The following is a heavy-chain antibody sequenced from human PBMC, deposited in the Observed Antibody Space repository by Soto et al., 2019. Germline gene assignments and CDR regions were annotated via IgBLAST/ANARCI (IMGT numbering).Heavy chain of an antibody. D-gene: IGHD3-3*01. Sequence: GASLKISCKGSGYSFTSYWITWVRQMPGKGLEWMGRIDPSDSYTNYSPSFQGHVTISADKSISTAYLQWRRLKASDTAMYYCARRRTLYSSTIFGVVYGMDVWGQGTTVTVSS. CDR2: IDPSDSYT. CDR1: GYSFTSYW. J-gene: IGHJ6*02. CDR3: ARRRTLYSSTIFGVVYGMDV. V-gene: IGHV5-10-1*01.